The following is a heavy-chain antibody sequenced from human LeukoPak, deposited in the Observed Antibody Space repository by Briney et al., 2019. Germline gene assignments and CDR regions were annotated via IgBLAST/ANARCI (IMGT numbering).Heavy chain of an antibody. CDR1: GFPFTGYY. J-gene: IGHJ4*02. CDR2: VNPNSGGT. V-gene: IGHV1-2*02. Sequence: GGSVKVSFKASGFPFTGYYMQWGGPAPGLGRGWMGWVNPNSGGTNYAQKFQGRVTMTRDTSISTAYMELSRLRSDDTAVYYCAREYYYDSSGYYYIDWGQGTLVTVSS. D-gene: IGHD3-22*01. CDR3: AREYYYDSSGYYYID.